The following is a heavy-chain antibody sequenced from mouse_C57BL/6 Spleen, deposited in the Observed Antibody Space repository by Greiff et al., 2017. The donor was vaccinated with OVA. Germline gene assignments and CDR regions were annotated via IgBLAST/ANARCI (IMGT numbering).Heavy chain of an antibody. CDR3: TREVITTVVREDFDY. V-gene: IGHV1-15*01. D-gene: IGHD1-1*01. J-gene: IGHJ2*01. CDR2: IDPETGGT. CDR1: GYTFTDYE. Sequence: QVQLQQSGAELVRPGASVTLSCKASGYTFTDYEMHWVKQTPVHGLEWIGAIDPETGGTAYNQKFKGKAILTADKSSSTAYMELRSLTSEDSAVYYCTREVITTVVREDFDYWGQGTTLTVSS.